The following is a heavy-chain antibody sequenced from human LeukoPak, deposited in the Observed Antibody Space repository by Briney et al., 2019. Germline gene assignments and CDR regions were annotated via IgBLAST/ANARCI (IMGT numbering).Heavy chain of an antibody. CDR2: ITYSGGNT. CDR1: GFTFSSYG. Sequence: PGGSLRLSCAASGFTFSSYGMSWVRQAPGKGLEWVSTITYSGGNTYYADSVKGRFTISRDNSKNTLYLQMGSLRAEDMAVYYCARAKFGGRVDPLSIGLFDYWGQGTVVTVSS. CDR3: ARAKFGGRVDPLSIGLFDY. D-gene: IGHD3-16*01. J-gene: IGHJ4*02. V-gene: IGHV3-23*01.